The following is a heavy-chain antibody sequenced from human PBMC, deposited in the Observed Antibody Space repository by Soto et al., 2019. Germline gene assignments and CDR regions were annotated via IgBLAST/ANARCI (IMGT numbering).Heavy chain of an antibody. CDR2: IYPGDSDT. D-gene: IGHD3-22*01. CDR1: GYSFTRYW. Sequence: REALKISCKGSGYSFTRYWIGWVRQMPRKGLEWMGIIYPGDSDTRYSPSFQGQVTISADKSISTAYLQWSSLKASDTAMYYCARDTYYYDSSGSFGMDVWGQGTTVTVSS. J-gene: IGHJ6*02. CDR3: ARDTYYYDSSGSFGMDV. V-gene: IGHV5-51*01.